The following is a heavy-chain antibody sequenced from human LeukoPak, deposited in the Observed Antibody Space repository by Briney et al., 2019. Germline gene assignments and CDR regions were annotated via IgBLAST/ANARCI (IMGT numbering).Heavy chain of an antibody. J-gene: IGHJ4*01. CDR1: GDSISSDYY. CDR2: VYNIGST. CDR3: ARGKWGXKFDY. D-gene: IGHD1-26*01. Sequence: SETLSLTCTVSGDSISSDYYWSWIRQPPGKGLEWIGYVYNIGSTNYNPSLKSRVTISLDTSKNQFSLRLNSVTAADTAVYYCARGKWGXKFDYWGXGALVTVSS. V-gene: IGHV4-59*01.